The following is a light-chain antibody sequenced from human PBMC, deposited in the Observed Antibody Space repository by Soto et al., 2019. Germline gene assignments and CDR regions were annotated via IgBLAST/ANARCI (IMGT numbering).Light chain of an antibody. CDR3: NSYTSSSTPNV. J-gene: IGLJ1*01. CDR2: DVT. Sequence: QSVLTQPASVSGSPGQSITISCTGSSSDVGGYNSVSWYQHHPGKAPKLMIYDVTNRPSGVSNRFSGSKSGNTASLTISGLLAEDEADYYCNSYTSSSTPNVFGTGTKLTVL. CDR1: SSDVGGYNS. V-gene: IGLV2-14*03.